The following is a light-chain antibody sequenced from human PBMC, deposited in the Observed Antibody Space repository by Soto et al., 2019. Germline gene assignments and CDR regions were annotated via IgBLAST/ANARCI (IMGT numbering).Light chain of an antibody. V-gene: IGLV2-11*01. CDR3: CSSAGSYTYV. CDR2: EIN. J-gene: IGLJ1*01. CDR1: SSDVGAYNS. Sequence: QSVLTQPRSVSGSPGQSLTISCSGTSSDVGAYNSVSWYQQHPGKVPKLMIFEINKRPSGVPDRFSGSKSGSTASLTISGLHPEDEADYYCCSSAGSYTYVFGTGTKPTVL.